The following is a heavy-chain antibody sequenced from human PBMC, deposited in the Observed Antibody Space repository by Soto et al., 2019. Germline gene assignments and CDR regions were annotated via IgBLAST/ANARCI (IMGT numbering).Heavy chain of an antibody. V-gene: IGHV1-69*13. CDR1: GGTFSSYA. Sequence: SVKVSCKASGGTFSSYAISWVRQAPGQGLEWMGGIIPIFGTANYAQKFQGRVTITADESTSTAYMELSSLRSEDTAVYYCATTLAVAARRYNWFDPWGQGALVTVSS. J-gene: IGHJ5*02. CDR3: ATTLAVAARRYNWFDP. D-gene: IGHD6-6*01. CDR2: IIPIFGTA.